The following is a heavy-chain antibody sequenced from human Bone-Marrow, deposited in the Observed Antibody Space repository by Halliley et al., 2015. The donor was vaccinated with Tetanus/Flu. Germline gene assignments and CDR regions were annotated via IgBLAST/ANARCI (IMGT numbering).Heavy chain of an antibody. D-gene: IGHD4-4*01. CDR2: IYDTGKT. J-gene: IGHJ4*02. CDR3: ARRDYSASGGYYFAY. Sequence: TLSLTCTISGGSINSNYWSWIRQPPGKGLEWIGYIYDTGKTTYNPSLKSRVTISADTSQNRFSLELNSVTAADTAVYYYARRDYSASGGYYFAYWGQGTLVTVSS. V-gene: IGHV4-59*08. CDR1: GGSINSNY.